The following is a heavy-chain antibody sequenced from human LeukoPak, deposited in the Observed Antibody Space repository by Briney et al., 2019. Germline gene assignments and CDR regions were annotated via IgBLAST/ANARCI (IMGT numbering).Heavy chain of an antibody. CDR3: AKDKARAVACSDYFDY. CDR1: GFTFSSYG. J-gene: IGHJ4*02. D-gene: IGHD6-19*01. Sequence: GGSLRLSCAASGFTFSSYGMHWVRQAPGKGLEWVAVISYDGSNKYYADSVKGRFTISRDNSKNTMYLQMNSLRAEDTAVYYCAKDKARAVACSDYFDYWGQGTLVTVSS. CDR2: ISYDGSNK. V-gene: IGHV3-30*18.